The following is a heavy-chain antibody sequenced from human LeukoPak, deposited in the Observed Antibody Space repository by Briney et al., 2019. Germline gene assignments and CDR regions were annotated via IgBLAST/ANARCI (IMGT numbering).Heavy chain of an antibody. CDR1: GYTLTELS. V-gene: IGHV1-24*01. Sequence: ASVKVSCKVSGYTLTELSMHWVRQAPGKGLEWMGGFDPEDGETIYAQEFQGRVTMTEDTSTDTAYMELSSLRSEDTAVYYCATLGFGELFTPNWFDPWGQGTLVTVSS. CDR3: ATLGFGELFTPNWFDP. CDR2: FDPEDGET. J-gene: IGHJ5*02. D-gene: IGHD3-10*01.